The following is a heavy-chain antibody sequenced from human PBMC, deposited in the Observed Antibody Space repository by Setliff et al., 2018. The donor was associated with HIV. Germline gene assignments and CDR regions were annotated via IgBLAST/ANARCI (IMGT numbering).Heavy chain of an antibody. V-gene: IGHV4-39*07. CDR3: ARRWDNWNGDGFDI. J-gene: IGHJ3*02. CDR2: IYDSGIS. CDR1: GGSISTTPYY. D-gene: IGHD1-20*01. Sequence: PSETLSLTCTVSGGSISTTPYYWGWIRQPPGKGLEWIGYIYDSGISTHNPSLQSRLTISLDTSKNQFSLKLYSVTAADTAVYFCARRWDNWNGDGFDIWGQGTMVTVSS.